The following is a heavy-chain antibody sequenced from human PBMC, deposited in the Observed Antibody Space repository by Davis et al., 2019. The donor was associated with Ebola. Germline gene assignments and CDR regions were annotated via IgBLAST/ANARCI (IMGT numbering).Heavy chain of an antibody. CDR2: ISSFSDHI. CDR1: GFPFTTYS. Sequence: GGSLRLSCAASGFPFTTYSMNWVRQAPGKGLEWVSSISSFSDHIYYADSVRGRFTISRDNAENSLYLQMDSLRAEDTAVYYCARDRYCTNGVCMYYFDYWGQGTLVTVSS. CDR3: ARDRYCTNGVCMYYFDY. J-gene: IGHJ4*02. V-gene: IGHV3-21*01. D-gene: IGHD2-8*01.